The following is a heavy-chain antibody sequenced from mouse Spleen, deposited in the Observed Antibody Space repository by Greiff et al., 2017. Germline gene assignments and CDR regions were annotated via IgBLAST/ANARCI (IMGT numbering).Heavy chain of an antibody. J-gene: IGHJ1*03. CDR2: ISSGSSTI. CDR1: GFTFSDYG. CDR3: ARCYDSWYFDV. V-gene: IGHV5-17*01. D-gene: IGHD2-4*01. Sequence: EVQVVESGGGLVKPGGSLKLSCAASGFTFSDYGMHWVRQAPEKGLEWVAYISSGSSTIYYADTVKGRFTISRDNAKNTLFLQMTSLRSEDTAMYYCARCYDSWYFDVWGTGTTVTVSS.